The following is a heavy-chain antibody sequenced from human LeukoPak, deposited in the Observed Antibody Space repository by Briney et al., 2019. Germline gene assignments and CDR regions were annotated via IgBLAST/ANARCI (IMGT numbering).Heavy chain of an antibody. D-gene: IGHD6-13*01. Sequence: SETLSLTCTVSGGYISSSSYYWGWIRQPPGKGLEWIGSIYYSGSTYYNPSLKSRVTIPVDTSKNQFSLKLSSVTAAYTAVYYCSRPLGIKGIATAANWFDPWGQGTLVTVSS. CDR1: GGYISSSSYY. CDR3: SRPLGIKGIATAANWFDP. V-gene: IGHV4-39*01. CDR2: IYYSGST. J-gene: IGHJ5*02.